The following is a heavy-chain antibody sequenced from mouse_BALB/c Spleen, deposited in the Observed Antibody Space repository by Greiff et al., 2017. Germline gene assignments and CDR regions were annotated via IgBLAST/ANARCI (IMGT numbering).Heavy chain of an antibody. J-gene: IGHJ2*01. V-gene: IGHV5-12-2*01. Sequence: EVKLMESGGGLVQPGGSLKLSCAASGFTFSSYTMSWVRQTPEKRLEWVAYISNGGGSTYYPDTVKGRFTISRDNAKNTLYLQMSSLKSEDTAMYYCARHSQVRHYFDYWGQGTTLTVSS. D-gene: IGHD2-14*01. CDR1: GFTFSSYT. CDR2: ISNGGGST. CDR3: ARHSQVRHYFDY.